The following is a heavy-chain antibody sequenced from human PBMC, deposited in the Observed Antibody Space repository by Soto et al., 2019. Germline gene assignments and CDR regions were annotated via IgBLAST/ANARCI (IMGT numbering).Heavy chain of an antibody. CDR3: ARNHEGCDSSSWYCYYYGMDV. Sequence: ASVKVSCKASGYTFTGYYMHWVRQAPGQGLEWMGWINPNSGGTNYAQKFQGRVTMTRDTSISTAYMELSRLRSDDTAVYYCARNHEGCDSSSWYCYYYGMDVWGQATTVTVSS. CDR2: INPNSGGT. CDR1: GYTFTGYY. V-gene: IGHV1-2*02. D-gene: IGHD6-13*01. J-gene: IGHJ6*02.